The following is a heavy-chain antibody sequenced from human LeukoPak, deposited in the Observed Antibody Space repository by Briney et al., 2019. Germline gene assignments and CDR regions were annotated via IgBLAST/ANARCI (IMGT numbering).Heavy chain of an antibody. V-gene: IGHV1-18*04. CDR1: GYTFTGYY. Sequence: ASVKVSCKASGYTFTGYYMHWVRQAPGQGLEWMGWISAYNGNTNYAQKLQGRVTMTTDTSTSTVYMELRSLRSDDTAVYYCARVKREGDWFDPLGQGTLVTVSS. CDR3: ARVKREGDWFDP. D-gene: IGHD1-26*01. J-gene: IGHJ5*02. CDR2: ISAYNGNT.